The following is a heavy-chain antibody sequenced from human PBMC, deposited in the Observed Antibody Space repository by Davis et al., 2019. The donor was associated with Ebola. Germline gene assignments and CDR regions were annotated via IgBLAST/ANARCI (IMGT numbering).Heavy chain of an antibody. V-gene: IGHV1-69*06. J-gene: IGHJ6*02. CDR1: GGTFSSYA. Sequence: SVKVSCKASGGTFSSYAISWVRQAPGQGLEWMGGIIPIFGTANYAQKFQGKVTITADKSTSTAYMELSSLRSEDTAVYYCAMGKNSGYDYYYYGMDVWGQGTTVTVSS. CDR2: IIPIFGTA. D-gene: IGHD5-12*01. CDR3: AMGKNSGYDYYYYGMDV.